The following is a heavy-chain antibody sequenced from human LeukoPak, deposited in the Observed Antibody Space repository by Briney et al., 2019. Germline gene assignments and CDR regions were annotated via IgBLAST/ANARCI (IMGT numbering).Heavy chain of an antibody. Sequence: ASVKVSCKASGYTFTGYYIHWMRQAPGQGLEWMGRINPDSGGPNYAHKFQGRVTMTRDTSISTAYMDLSRLTSDDTAVYFCARDRGKVANDYWGQGTLVIVSS. J-gene: IGHJ4*02. D-gene: IGHD3-10*01. V-gene: IGHV1-2*06. CDR1: GYTFTGYY. CDR3: ARDRGKVANDY. CDR2: INPDSGGP.